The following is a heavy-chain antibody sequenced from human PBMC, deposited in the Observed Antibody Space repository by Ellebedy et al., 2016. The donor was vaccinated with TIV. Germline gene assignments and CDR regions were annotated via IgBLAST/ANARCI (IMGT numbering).Heavy chain of an antibody. J-gene: IGHJ6*02. CDR3: ARHYTSGWSLYYQYQGMDV. V-gene: IGHV5-51*01. Sequence: GESLKISCKASGYSFSSYWIAWVRQVPGKGLEWMGIIYPNVDDTRYSPSFQGQVTISADKSIDTAYLQWSSLKASDTAIYYCARHYTSGWSLYYQYQGMDVWGQGTTVTVSS. CDR2: IYPNVDDT. CDR1: GYSFSSYW. D-gene: IGHD3-3*01.